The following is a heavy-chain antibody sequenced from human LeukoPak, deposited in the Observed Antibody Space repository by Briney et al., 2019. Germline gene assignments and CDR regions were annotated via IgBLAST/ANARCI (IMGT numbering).Heavy chain of an antibody. CDR3: AGTGLFFDY. V-gene: IGHV4-59*01. CDR2: MYYSGGT. J-gene: IGHJ4*02. CDR1: GASISGYY. Sequence: SETLSLTCRVSGASISGYYWSWIRQPPGKGLEWIGHMYYSGGTTYNPSLKSRVSVSLDTSKKHFSLKLSSVTAADTAVYYCAGTGLFFDYWSQGTLVTVSS. D-gene: IGHD7-27*01.